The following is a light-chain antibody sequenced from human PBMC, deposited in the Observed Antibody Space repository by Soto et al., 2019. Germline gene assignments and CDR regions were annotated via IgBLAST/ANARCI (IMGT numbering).Light chain of an antibody. CDR2: TNN. CDR1: TSNIGSHS. J-gene: IGLJ1*01. Sequence: QSVLAQPPSASGSPGQRVTISCSGSTSNIGSHSVCWFQHLPGTAPKLLIITNNQRPSGVPDRFSGYKSGTSASLVISGLQSEDEADYYCATWDDSLKGVFGTGTKVTVL. CDR3: ATWDDSLKGV. V-gene: IGLV1-44*01.